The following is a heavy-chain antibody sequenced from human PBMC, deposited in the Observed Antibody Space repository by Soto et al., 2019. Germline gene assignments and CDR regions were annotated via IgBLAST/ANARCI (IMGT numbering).Heavy chain of an antibody. Sequence: QVQLVESGGGVVQPGRSLRLSYAASGFTFSSYAMHWVRQAPGKGLEWVAVISYDGSNKYYADSVKGRFTISRDNSKNTLYLQMNSLRAEDTAVYYCARGYAPAAAVLFDYWGQGTLVTVSS. V-gene: IGHV3-30-3*01. J-gene: IGHJ4*02. CDR2: ISYDGSNK. CDR3: ARGYAPAAAVLFDY. CDR1: GFTFSSYA. D-gene: IGHD6-13*01.